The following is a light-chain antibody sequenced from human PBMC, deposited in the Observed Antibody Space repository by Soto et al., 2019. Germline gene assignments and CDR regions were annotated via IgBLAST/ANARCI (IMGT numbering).Light chain of an antibody. CDR3: MQTLQTRT. CDR1: QILLHSYGYNS. J-gene: IGKJ1*01. V-gene: IGKV2-28*01. CDR2: LGS. Sequence: DIVMTQSPLSLPVIPGEPSSISCRSSQILLHSYGYNSLHWYLQKPGQSPQLLIYLGSNRSSGVPDRFSGSGSGTDFTLKISRVEAEDVGVYYCMQTLQTRTFGQGTKVDI.